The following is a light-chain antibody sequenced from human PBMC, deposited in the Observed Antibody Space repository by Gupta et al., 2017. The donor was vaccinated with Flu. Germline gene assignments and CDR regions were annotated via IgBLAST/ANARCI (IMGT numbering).Light chain of an antibody. CDR1: SSDVGGYNY. CDR2: EVI. J-gene: IGLJ1*01. Sequence: QSALTQPPSASGSPGQSVTISCTRSSSDVGGYNYVSWYQQHPGKAPKLIIYEVIKRPSGVPDRFFAYKSGNTASLTVSGLQAEDEADYYCSSYAGSDNLGVFGTGTKVTVL. V-gene: IGLV2-8*01. CDR3: SSYAGSDNLGV.